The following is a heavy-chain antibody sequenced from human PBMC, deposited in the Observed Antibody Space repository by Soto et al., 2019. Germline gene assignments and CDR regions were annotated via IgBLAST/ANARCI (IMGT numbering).Heavy chain of an antibody. V-gene: IGHV4-59*01. Sequence: PSETLSLTCTVSGGSISSYYWSWIRQPPGKGLEWIGYIYYSGSTNYNPSLKSRVTMSVDTSKNQFSLKLSSVTAADTAVYYCARGHYAQSHNWFAPWGQGTLVTVSS. CDR3: ARGHYAQSHNWFAP. CDR1: GGSISSYY. J-gene: IGHJ5*02. CDR2: IYYSGST. D-gene: IGHD3-16*01.